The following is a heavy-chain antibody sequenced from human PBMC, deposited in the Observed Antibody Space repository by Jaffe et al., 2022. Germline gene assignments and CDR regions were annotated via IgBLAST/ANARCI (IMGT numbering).Heavy chain of an antibody. CDR3: AKFAERDIVVVPAAYAFDI. J-gene: IGHJ3*02. CDR2: ISGSGGST. CDR1: GFTFSSYA. D-gene: IGHD2-2*01. Sequence: EVQLLESGGGLVQPGGSLRLSCAASGFTFSSYAMSWVRQAPGKGLEWVSAISGSGGSTYYADSVKGRFTISRDNSKNTLYLQMNSLRAEDTAVYYCAKFAERDIVVVPAAYAFDIWGQGTMVTVSS. V-gene: IGHV3-23*01.